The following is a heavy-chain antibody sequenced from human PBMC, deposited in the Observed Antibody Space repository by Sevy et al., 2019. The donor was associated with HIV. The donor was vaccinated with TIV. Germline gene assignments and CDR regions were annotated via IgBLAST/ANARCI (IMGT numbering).Heavy chain of an antibody. CDR3: TRVEGAADWGMDV. CDR1: GSIFGDYT. V-gene: IGHV3-49*04. D-gene: IGHD1-26*01. J-gene: IGHJ6*02. CDR2: IRGKRNGETK. Sequence: GGSLRLSCSPSGSIFGDYTVSWVRQAPGKGLEWIAFIRGKRNGETKEYAASVRGRFTISRDDSKSIAYLQMNSLKTEDTAVYYCTRVEGAADWGMDVWGQGTTVTVSS.